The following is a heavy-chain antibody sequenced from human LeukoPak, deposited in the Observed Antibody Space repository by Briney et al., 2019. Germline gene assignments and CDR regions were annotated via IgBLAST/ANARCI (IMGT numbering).Heavy chain of an antibody. CDR3: ARGGPLVLLWFGESQDY. CDR1: GGTFSSYA. D-gene: IGHD3-10*01. J-gene: IGHJ4*02. CDR2: IIPIFGTA. V-gene: IGHV1-69*01. Sequence: GSSVKVSCKASGGTFSSYAISWVRQAPGQGLEWMGGIIPIFGTANYAQKFQGRVTITADESTSTAYMELSSLRSDDTAVYYCARGGPLVLLWFGESQDYWGQGTLVTVSS.